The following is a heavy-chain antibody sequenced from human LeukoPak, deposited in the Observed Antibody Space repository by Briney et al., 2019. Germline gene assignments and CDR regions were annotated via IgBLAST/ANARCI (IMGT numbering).Heavy chain of an antibody. J-gene: IGHJ4*02. D-gene: IGHD2-15*01. CDR1: GFTFSNYA. CDR2: ISSNGGST. CDR3: ARLSTTSYCSGGSCYIDY. Sequence: GGSLRLSCAASGFTFSNYAMHWVRLAPGKGLEYVSAISSNGGSTYYAASLKGRFTISRDNSKNTLYLQMGSLRAEDMGVYYCARLSTTSYCSGGSCYIDYWGQGTLVTVSS. V-gene: IGHV3-64*02.